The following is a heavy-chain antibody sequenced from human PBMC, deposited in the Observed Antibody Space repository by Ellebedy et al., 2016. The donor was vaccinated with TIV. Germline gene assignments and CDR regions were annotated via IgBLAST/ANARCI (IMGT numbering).Heavy chain of an antibody. CDR3: AKHRLDGASYYEGGFDS. CDR1: GFTFSSYA. J-gene: IGHJ4*02. D-gene: IGHD1-26*01. Sequence: PGGSLRLSCGTSGFTFSSYAMSWVRQAPGKGLEWVSTVSDRDGKTYYTDSVKGRFIISRDNSKSAIYLQMNNLRAEDTATYYCAKHRLDGASYYEGGFDSWGQGTLVTVSS. V-gene: IGHV3-23*01. CDR2: VSDRDGKT.